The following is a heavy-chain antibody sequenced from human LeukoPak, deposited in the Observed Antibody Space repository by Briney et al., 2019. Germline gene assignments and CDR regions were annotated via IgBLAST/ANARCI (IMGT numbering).Heavy chain of an antibody. J-gene: IGHJ4*02. V-gene: IGHV1-46*01. CDR2: INPSGGRT. D-gene: IGHD3-16*01. CDR3: ARDKFSTQYRLRLGEFSD. CDR1: GYTFTNYF. Sequence: ASVKVSCKASGYTFTNYFIHWVRQAPGQGLEWMGIINPSGGRTSYAKKFQGRVTMTRDMSTSTVYMELSSLRSEDTAVYYCARDKFSTQYRLRLGEFSDWGQGTLVTVSS.